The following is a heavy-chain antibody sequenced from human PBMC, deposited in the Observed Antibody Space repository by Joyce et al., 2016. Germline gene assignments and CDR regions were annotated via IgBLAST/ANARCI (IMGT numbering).Heavy chain of an antibody. CDR3: VRAPRGPGYFDS. V-gene: IGHV4-30-2*01. CDR2: IYHSGNT. Sequence: QLLLQESGPGLVKTSQTLSLTCAVSGDSFTTGGYAWNWIRQPPGKGLEWIGDIYHSGNTHFTPSLQSRVTISLDRSKSQFSLKLSSVTAADTAVYYCVRAPRGPGYFDSWGQGTLVTVSS. CDR1: GDSFTTGGYA. D-gene: IGHD3-10*01. J-gene: IGHJ4*02.